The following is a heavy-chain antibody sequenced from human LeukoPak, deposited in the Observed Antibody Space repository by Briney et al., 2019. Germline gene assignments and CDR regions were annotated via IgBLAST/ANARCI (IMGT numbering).Heavy chain of an antibody. CDR1: GFTFSSYD. CDR2: ISSGGGRT. V-gene: IGHV3-23*01. CDR3: AKAGSGYNFGGFV. J-gene: IGHJ4*02. Sequence: GRSLRLSCAASGFTFSSYDVSWVRQAPGKGLEWVSTISSGGGRTYYADSVKGRFTISRDNSKNTLSLQMNSLRAEDTAVYYCAKAGSGYNFGGFVWGQGTLVTVSS. D-gene: IGHD5-18*01.